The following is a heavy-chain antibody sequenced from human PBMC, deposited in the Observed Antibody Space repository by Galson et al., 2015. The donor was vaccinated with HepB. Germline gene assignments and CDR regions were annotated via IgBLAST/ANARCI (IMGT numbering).Heavy chain of an antibody. CDR2: INPNSGGT. Sequence: SVKVSCKASGYTFTGYYMHWVRQAPGQGLEWMGRINPNSGGTNYAQKFQGRVTMTRDTSISTAYMELSRLRSDDTAVYYCASLASTVTTPNYYYYMDVWGKGTTVTVSS. V-gene: IGHV1-2*06. CDR3: ASLASTVTTPNYYYYMDV. D-gene: IGHD4-17*01. J-gene: IGHJ6*03. CDR1: GYTFTGYY.